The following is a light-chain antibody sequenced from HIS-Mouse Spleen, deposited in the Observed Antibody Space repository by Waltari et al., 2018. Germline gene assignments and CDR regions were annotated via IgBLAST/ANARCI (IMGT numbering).Light chain of an antibody. V-gene: IGLV6-57*04. J-gene: IGLJ3*02. Sequence: NFMLTQPHSVSESPGKTVTTSCTRSSGSIASNYVPVYQQRPGSAPTTVIYEDNQRPSGVPDRFSGSIDSSSNSASLTISGLKTEDEADYYCQSYDSSNLVFGGGTKLTVL. CDR3: QSYDSSNLV. CDR1: SGSIASNY. CDR2: EDN.